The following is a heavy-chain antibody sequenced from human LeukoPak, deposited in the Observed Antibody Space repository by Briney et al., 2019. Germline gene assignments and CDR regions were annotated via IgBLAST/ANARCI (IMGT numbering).Heavy chain of an antibody. CDR3: ARFQLRIPSSFDP. CDR2: IYPGDSDT. J-gene: IGHJ5*02. CDR1: GYSFITYW. D-gene: IGHD5-12*01. Sequence: GEPLKISGKASGYSFITYWSGWLRQLPGKVLEWMGIIYPGDSDTRYSPSFQGQVTISADKSISTAYLQWSSLKASDTAMYYCARFQLRIPSSFDPWGQGTLVTVSS. V-gene: IGHV5-51*03.